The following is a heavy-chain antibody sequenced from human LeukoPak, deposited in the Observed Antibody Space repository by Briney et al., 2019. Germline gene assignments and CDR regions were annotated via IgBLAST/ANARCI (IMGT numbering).Heavy chain of an antibody. Sequence: GGSLRLSCVASEFTFSNYWMSWVRQAPGKGLEWVANIKQDGSGEYYADSVKGRFTISRDNAKTSLFLQMNSLRVEDTAVYFCARGRYTSGWYPDYFDYWGQGTLVTVSS. V-gene: IGHV3-7*04. CDR2: IKQDGSGE. J-gene: IGHJ4*02. D-gene: IGHD6-19*01. CDR1: EFTFSNYW. CDR3: ARGRYTSGWYPDYFDY.